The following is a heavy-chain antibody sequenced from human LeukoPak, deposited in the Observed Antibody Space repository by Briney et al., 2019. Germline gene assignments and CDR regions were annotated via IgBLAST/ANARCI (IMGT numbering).Heavy chain of an antibody. CDR3: ARDAYYYDTSGYHQNDY. J-gene: IGHJ4*02. Sequence: SETLSLTCTVSGGSISSYYWSWIRQPAGKGLEWIGRIYSSGSTYYNPSLKSRVTMSVDTSKNQFSLKLSSVTAADTAMYYCARDAYYYDTSGYHQNDYWGQGTLVTVSS. V-gene: IGHV4-4*07. CDR2: IYSSGST. D-gene: IGHD3-22*01. CDR1: GGSISSYY.